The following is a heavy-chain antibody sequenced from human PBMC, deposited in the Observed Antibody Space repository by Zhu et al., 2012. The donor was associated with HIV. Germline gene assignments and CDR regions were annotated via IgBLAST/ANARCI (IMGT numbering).Heavy chain of an antibody. CDR3: ARDAEWLRFLHYFDC. D-gene: IGHD5-12*01. J-gene: IGHJ4*02. Sequence: QVQLQESGPGLVKPSETLSLTCTVSGYSISSGYYWGWIRQPPGKGLEWIGSIYHSGSTYYNPSLKSRVTISVDTSKNQFSLKLSPVTAADTAVYYCARDAEWLRFLHYFDCWGQGPWSPSPQ. CDR2: IYHSGST. CDR1: GYSISSGYY. V-gene: IGHV4-38-2*02.